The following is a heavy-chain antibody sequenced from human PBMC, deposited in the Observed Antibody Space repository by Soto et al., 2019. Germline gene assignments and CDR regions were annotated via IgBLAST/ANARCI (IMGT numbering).Heavy chain of an antibody. J-gene: IGHJ3*02. CDR3: ARPETIAVAGSDRAFDI. CDR1: GYTFTSYD. Sequence: QVQLVQSGAEVKKPGASVKVSCKASGYTFTSYDINWVRQATGQGLEWMGWMNPNSGNTGYAQKFQGRVTMTRNTSISTAYMELSSLRSEETAVYYCARPETIAVAGSDRAFDIWGQGTMVTVSS. CDR2: MNPNSGNT. D-gene: IGHD6-19*01. V-gene: IGHV1-8*01.